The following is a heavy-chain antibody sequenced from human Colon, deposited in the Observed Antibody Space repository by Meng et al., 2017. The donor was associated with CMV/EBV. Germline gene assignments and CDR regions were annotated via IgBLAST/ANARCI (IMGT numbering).Heavy chain of an antibody. V-gene: IGHV3-23*01. CDR1: GFTFSSYA. J-gene: IGHJ4*02. Sequence: GGSLRLSCAASGFTFSSYAMSWVRQSPGKGLEGVSSISGSGDTADYADSVKGRFTISRDNSKNTLYLQMNSLRAEDTAVYYCARSYYYYSSGYFDCWGQGTLVTVSS. CDR3: ARSYYYYSSGYFDC. D-gene: IGHD3-22*01. CDR2: ISGSGDTA.